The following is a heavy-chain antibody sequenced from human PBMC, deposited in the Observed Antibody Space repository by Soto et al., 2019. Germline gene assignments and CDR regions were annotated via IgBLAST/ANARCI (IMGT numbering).Heavy chain of an antibody. CDR2: IYYSGST. J-gene: IGHJ6*03. V-gene: IGHV4-39*01. CDR3: GATGGYYYMDV. D-gene: IGHD3-10*01. CDR1: GGSISSSSYY. Sequence: SETLSLTCTVSGGSISSSSYYWGWIRQPPGKGLEWIGSIYYSGSTYYNPSLKSRVTISVDTSKNQFSLKLSSVTAADTAVYYCGATGGYYYMDVWGKGTTVTVSS.